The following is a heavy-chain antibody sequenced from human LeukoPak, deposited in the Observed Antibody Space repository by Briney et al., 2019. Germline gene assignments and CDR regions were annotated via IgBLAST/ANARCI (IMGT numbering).Heavy chain of an antibody. D-gene: IGHD5-12*01. CDR1: GGSISSYY. CDR2: ISDSGST. V-gene: IGHV4-59*08. CDR3: ARRGGTVVGDTGYHYWYFDN. Sequence: PSETLSLTSTVSGGSISSYYWSWVRQIPGKGLEWIGYISDSGSTNYSPSLESRVTISVDTSKNKFFLILCSVTAADTAVYYCARRGGTVVGDTGYHYWYFDNWGQGTLVTVSS. J-gene: IGHJ4*02.